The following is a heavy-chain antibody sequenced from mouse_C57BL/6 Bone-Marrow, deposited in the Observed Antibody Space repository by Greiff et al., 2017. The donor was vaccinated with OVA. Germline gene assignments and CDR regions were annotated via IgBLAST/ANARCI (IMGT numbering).Heavy chain of an antibody. CDR2: ISSGGDYI. CDR1: GFTFSSYA. D-gene: IGHD1-1*01. CDR3: TRDHGSSPYYFDY. V-gene: IGHV5-9-1*02. Sequence: EVQRVESGEGLVKPGGSLKLSCAASGFTFSSYAMSWVRQTPEKRLEWVAYISSGGDYIYYADTVKGRFTISRDNARNTLYLQMSSLKSEDTAMYYCTRDHGSSPYYFDYWGQGTTLTVSS. J-gene: IGHJ2*01.